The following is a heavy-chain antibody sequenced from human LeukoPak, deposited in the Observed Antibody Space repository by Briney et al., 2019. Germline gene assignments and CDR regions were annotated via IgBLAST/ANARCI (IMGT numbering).Heavy chain of an antibody. CDR2: INHSGST. J-gene: IGHJ5*02. CDR1: GGSFGGYY. Sequence: EPSETLSLTCAVYGGSFGGYYWSWIRQPPGKGLEWIGEINHSGSTNYNPSLKSRVTISVDTSKNQFSLKLSSVTAADTAVYYCAREERRGRYCSSTSCPPYNWFDPWGQGTLVTVSS. CDR3: AREERRGRYCSSTSCPPYNWFDP. V-gene: IGHV4-34*01. D-gene: IGHD2-2*01.